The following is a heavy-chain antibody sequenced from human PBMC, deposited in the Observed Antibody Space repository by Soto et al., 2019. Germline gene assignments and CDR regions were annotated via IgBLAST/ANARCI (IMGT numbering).Heavy chain of an antibody. D-gene: IGHD4-17*01. CDR3: AHLTTVVTSFDY. J-gene: IGHJ4*02. V-gene: IGHV2-5*02. CDR1: GFSLSTSGVG. Sequence: QITLKESGPTLVKPTQTLTLTCTFSGFSLSTSGVGVGWIRQPPGKALEWLALIYWDDDKRYSPSLKSRLTITNDPSKNQVVLTMTNMDPVDTATYYCAHLTTVVTSFDYWGQGTLVTVSS. CDR2: IYWDDDK.